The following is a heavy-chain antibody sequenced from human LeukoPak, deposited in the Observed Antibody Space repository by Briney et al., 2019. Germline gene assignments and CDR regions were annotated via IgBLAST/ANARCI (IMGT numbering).Heavy chain of an antibody. J-gene: IGHJ5*02. CDR2: ISGTGDNT. D-gene: IGHD3-9*01. CDR1: GFAFSSYA. Sequence: GGSLRLSCAASGFAFSSYAMTWVRQAPGKGLEWVSAISGTGDNTHYADSVKGRFTISRDSSKTTLYLQMDSLSVEDTAVYYCVFQKPAPSTIFGTWGQGTLVTVSS. V-gene: IGHV3-23*01. CDR3: VFQKPAPSTIFGT.